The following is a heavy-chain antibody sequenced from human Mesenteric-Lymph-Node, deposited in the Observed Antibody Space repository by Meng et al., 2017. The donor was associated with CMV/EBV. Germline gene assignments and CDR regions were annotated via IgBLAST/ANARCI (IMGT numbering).Heavy chain of an antibody. Sequence: GESLKISCAASGFTFSKYAMSWVRQAPGKGLERVSVIYSGGSHTYYADSVRGRFIISRDDSKNTLYLQMNSLRAEDTAVYYCARSHNYVLDVWGQGTTVTVSS. J-gene: IGHJ6*02. CDR3: ARSHNYVLDV. CDR1: GFTFSKYA. CDR2: IYSGGSHT. V-gene: IGHV3-23*03.